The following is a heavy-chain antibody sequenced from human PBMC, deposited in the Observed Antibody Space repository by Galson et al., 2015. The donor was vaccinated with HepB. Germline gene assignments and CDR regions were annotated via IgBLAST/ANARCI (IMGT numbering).Heavy chain of an antibody. CDR1: GYTFTGYY. Sequence: SVKVSCKASGYTFTGYYMHWVRQAPGQGLEWMGRINPNSGGTNYAQKFQGRVTMTRDTSISTAYMELSRLRSDDTAVYYCARAAFWSGSNWFDPWGQGTLVTVSS. CDR3: ARAAFWSGSNWFDP. V-gene: IGHV1-2*06. CDR2: INPNSGGT. J-gene: IGHJ5*02. D-gene: IGHD3-3*01.